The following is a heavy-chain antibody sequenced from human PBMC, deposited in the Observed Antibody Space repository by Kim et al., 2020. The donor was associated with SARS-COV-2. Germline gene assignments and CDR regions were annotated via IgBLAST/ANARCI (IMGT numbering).Heavy chain of an antibody. CDR1: GYTFTSYY. D-gene: IGHD3-9*01. Sequence: ASVKVSCKASGYTFTSYYMHWVRQAPGQGLEWMGIINPIFGSASYAQKFQGRVTMTRDTSTSTVYMELSSLRSEDTAVYYCARQCKRVFSERNHYDILTCYLLLDFWGQGTTVTVSS. CDR2: INPIFGSA. CDR3: ARQCKRVFSERNHYDILTCYLLLDF. J-gene: IGHJ6*02. V-gene: IGHV1-46*01.